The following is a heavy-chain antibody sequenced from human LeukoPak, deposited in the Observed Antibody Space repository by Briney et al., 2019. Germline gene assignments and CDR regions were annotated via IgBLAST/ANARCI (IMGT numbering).Heavy chain of an antibody. CDR2: IKQDGSDK. V-gene: IGHV3-7*05. CDR1: GFTFSSYA. J-gene: IGHJ5*02. Sequence: AGGSLRLSCAASGFTFSSYAMSWVRQAPGKGLEWVANIKQDGSDKNYVDSVKDRFTISRDNSKNALYLQMNSLRVEDTAVYYCTNHLNVDRAAAWFDPWGQGTLVTVSS. CDR3: TNHLNVDRAAAWFDP. D-gene: IGHD5-12*01.